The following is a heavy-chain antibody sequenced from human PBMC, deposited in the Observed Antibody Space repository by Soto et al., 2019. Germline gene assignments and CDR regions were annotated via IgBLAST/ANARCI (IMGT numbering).Heavy chain of an antibody. D-gene: IGHD2-21*01. V-gene: IGHV3-30*18. CDR1: GFTFSTYG. J-gene: IGHJ5*02. Sequence: QEQLVESGGGVVKPGRSLRLSCVVSGFTFSTYGMHWVRQAPGKGLEWVAVVSFDGSKKYTTYSVKGRFTISRDKSKDSLPLQLNSLRPEDTAEYQCAKDMVHIGMVVDRWGQGPLVNVSS. CDR2: VSFDGSKK. CDR3: AKDMVHIGMVVDR.